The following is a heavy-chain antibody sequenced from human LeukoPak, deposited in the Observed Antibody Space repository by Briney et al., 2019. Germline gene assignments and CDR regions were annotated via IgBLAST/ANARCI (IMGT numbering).Heavy chain of an antibody. V-gene: IGHV3-7*01. CDR3: ASDRDYYDSSGYLFDY. Sequence: PGGSLRLSCAASGFTFSSYWMSWVRRAPGKGLEWVANIKQDGSEKYYVDSVKGRFTISRDNAKNSLYLQMNSLRAEDTAVYYCASDRDYYDSSGYLFDYWGQGTLVTVSS. J-gene: IGHJ4*02. CDR2: IKQDGSEK. D-gene: IGHD3-22*01. CDR1: GFTFSSYW.